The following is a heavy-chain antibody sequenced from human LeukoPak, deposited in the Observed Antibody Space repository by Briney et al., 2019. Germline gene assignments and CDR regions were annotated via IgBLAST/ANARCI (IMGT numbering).Heavy chain of an antibody. CDR1: GFTFSSYA. CDR3: ARDSYSYGTYDY. J-gene: IGHJ4*02. V-gene: IGHV3-30*04. D-gene: IGHD5-18*01. Sequence: GRSLRLSCAASGFTFSSYAMHWVRQAPGKGLEWVAVISYDGSNKYYADSVKGRFTISRDNSKNTLYLQMNSLRAEDTAVYYYARDSYSYGTYDYWGQGTLVTVSS. CDR2: ISYDGSNK.